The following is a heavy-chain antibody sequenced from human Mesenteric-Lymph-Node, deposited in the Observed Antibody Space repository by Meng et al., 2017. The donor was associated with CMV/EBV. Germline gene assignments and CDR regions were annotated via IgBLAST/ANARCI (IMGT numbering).Heavy chain of an antibody. Sequence: GESLKISCAASGFTFDDYAMHWVRQAPGKGLEWVSSISSSSSYIYYADSVKGRFTISRDNAKNSLYLQMNSLRAEDTAVYYCARVGGVYDPRSYGMDVWGQGTTVTVSS. J-gene: IGHJ6*02. V-gene: IGHV3-21*01. CDR2: ISSSSSYI. CDR1: GFTFDDYA. D-gene: IGHD3-3*01. CDR3: ARVGGVYDPRSYGMDV.